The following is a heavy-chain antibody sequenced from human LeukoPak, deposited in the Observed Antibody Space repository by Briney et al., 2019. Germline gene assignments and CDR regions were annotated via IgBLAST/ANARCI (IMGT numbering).Heavy chain of an antibody. Sequence: GGSLRLSCSASGFTFSSYAMHWVRQAPGKGLEYVSAISSNGGSTYYADSVKGRFTISRDNSKNTLYLQMSSLRAEDTAVYYCVKDARYFDWLQHYPFDYWGQGTLVTVSS. V-gene: IGHV3-64D*06. CDR2: ISSNGGST. J-gene: IGHJ4*02. D-gene: IGHD3-9*01. CDR1: GFTFSSYA. CDR3: VKDARYFDWLQHYPFDY.